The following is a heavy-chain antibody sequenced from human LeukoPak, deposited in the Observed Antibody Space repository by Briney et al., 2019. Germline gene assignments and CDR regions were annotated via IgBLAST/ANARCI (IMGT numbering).Heavy chain of an antibody. J-gene: IGHJ5*02. CDR3: ARGVGFPTYNWFDP. CDR2: TYYRSKWYN. D-gene: IGHD1-26*01. V-gene: IGHV6-1*01. CDR1: GDGVSSNSAA. Sequence: SQTLSLTCAISGDGVSSNSAAWNWIRQSPSRGLEWLGRTYYRSKWYNDYAVSAKSRININPDTSKNQFSLQLNSVTPEDTAVYYCARGVGFPTYNWFDPWGQGTLVTVSS.